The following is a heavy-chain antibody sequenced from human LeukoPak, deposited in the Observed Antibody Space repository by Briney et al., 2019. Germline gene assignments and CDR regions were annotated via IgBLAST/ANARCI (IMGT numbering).Heavy chain of an antibody. CDR3: ARSVVAPQDWFDP. CDR1: GFTFSSYS. Sequence: GGSLRLSCAASGFTFSSYSMNWVGQAPGKGLEWVSSISSSSSYIYYADSVKGRFTISRDNAKNSLYLQMNSLRAEDTAVYYCARSVVAPQDWFDPWGQGTLATVSS. V-gene: IGHV3-21*01. D-gene: IGHD4-23*01. CDR2: ISSSSSYI. J-gene: IGHJ5*02.